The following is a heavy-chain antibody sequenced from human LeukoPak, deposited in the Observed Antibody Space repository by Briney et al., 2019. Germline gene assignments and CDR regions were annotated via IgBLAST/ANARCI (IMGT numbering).Heavy chain of an antibody. CDR2: ISNSGST. J-gene: IGHJ4*02. CDR1: GGSFSGYY. D-gene: IGHD6-6*01. Sequence: SETLSLTCAVYGGSFSGYYWSWIRQPPGKGLEWIGEISNSGSTNYNPSLKSRVTISVDTSKNQFSLKLSSVTAADTAVYYCASGGAARLLDYWGQGTLVTVSS. CDR3: ASGGAARLLDY. V-gene: IGHV4-34*01.